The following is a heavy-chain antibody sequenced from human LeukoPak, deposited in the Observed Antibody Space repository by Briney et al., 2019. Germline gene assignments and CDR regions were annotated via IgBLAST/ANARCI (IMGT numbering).Heavy chain of an antibody. D-gene: IGHD6-19*01. CDR3: ARGGDSSGWYGGFDP. CDR1: GGSISSYY. V-gene: IGHV4-59*01. Sequence: SETLSLTCTVSGGSISSYYWSWIRQPPGKGLEWIGYIYYSGSTNYNPSLKSRVTISVDTSKNQFSLKLSSVTAVDTAVYYCARGGDSSGWYGGFDPWGQGTLVTVSS. J-gene: IGHJ5*02. CDR2: IYYSGST.